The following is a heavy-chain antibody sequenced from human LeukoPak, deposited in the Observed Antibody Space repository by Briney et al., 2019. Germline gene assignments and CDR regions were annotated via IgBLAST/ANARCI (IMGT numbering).Heavy chain of an antibody. J-gene: IGHJ4*02. CDR2: ISGNSIYI. V-gene: IGHV3-21*01. Sequence: GGSLRLSCAASGFTFSSYSMNWVRQAPGKGLEWVSSISGNSIYIYYADSVKGRFTISRDNAKNSLYLQMNSLRAEDTAVYYCARDNDLLRYFDWPLDYWGQGTLVTVSS. D-gene: IGHD3-9*01. CDR1: GFTFSSYS. CDR3: ARDNDLLRYFDWPLDY.